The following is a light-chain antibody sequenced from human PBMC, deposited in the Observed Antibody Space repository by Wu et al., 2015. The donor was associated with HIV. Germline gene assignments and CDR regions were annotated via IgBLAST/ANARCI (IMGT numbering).Light chain of an antibody. CDR1: QSVSSY. Sequence: NVLTQSPATLSLSPGERATLSCRASQSVSSYLAWYRQKPGQAPRLLIYDASNRATGIPARFSGSGSGTDFTLTISSLQPEDFATYYCQQSYSTPRTFGQGTKVEIK. V-gene: IGKV3-11*01. J-gene: IGKJ1*01. CDR2: DAS. CDR3: QQSYSTPRT.